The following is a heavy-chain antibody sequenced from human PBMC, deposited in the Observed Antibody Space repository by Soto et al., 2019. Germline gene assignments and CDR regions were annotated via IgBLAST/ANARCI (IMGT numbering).Heavy chain of an antibody. V-gene: IGHV3-30*18. CDR1: GFTFSSFG. Sequence: QVLLVESGGGVVQPGRSLRISCAVSGFTFSSFGMHWVRQAPGKGLEWVAVISDDGSSKHYAASLKGRFTISRDNSNNTLYLQMDSLGPEDTAVYYCAKSRWGDFGDLNLPGYWGQGTLVTVSS. CDR3: AKSRWGDFGDLNLPGY. CDR2: ISDDGSSK. J-gene: IGHJ4*02. D-gene: IGHD4-17*01.